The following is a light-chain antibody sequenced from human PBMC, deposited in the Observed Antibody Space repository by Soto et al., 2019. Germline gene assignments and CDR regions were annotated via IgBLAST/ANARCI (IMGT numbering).Light chain of an antibody. Sequence: EIVLTQSPATLSVSAGGTATLSCRASQSIRTNVAWYQQIPGQAPRLLVYGASTRAAGVPARFSGSGSGIAFTLTISSLQSEDSAFYYCQQYFNWPLTWTFGPGTKVQIK. J-gene: IGKJ1*01. CDR1: QSIRTN. V-gene: IGKV3-15*01. CDR2: GAS. CDR3: QQYFNWPLTWT.